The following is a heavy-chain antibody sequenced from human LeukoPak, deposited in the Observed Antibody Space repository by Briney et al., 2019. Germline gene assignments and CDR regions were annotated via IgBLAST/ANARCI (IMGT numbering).Heavy chain of an antibody. D-gene: IGHD4-17*01. Sequence: ASVKVSCKASGYTFTGYYMHWVRQARGQGLEWMGWINPNSGATNYAQKFQGRVTMTRDTSISTAYMELSRLRSDDTAVYYCARDRRGAYGDYATSYWGQGTLVTVSS. CDR2: INPNSGAT. V-gene: IGHV1-2*02. J-gene: IGHJ4*02. CDR3: ARDRRGAYGDYATSY. CDR1: GYTFTGYY.